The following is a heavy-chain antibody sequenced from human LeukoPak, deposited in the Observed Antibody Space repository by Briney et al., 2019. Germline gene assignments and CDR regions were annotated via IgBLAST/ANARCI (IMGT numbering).Heavy chain of an antibody. CDR1: GYTFTSYD. D-gene: IGHD2-15*01. J-gene: IGHJ5*02. CDR3: ARVYCSGGSCYLRNWFDP. CDR2: MNPNSGNT. Sequence: ASVKVSCKASGYTFTSYDINWVRQATGQGLEWMGWMNPNSGNTGYAQKFQGRVTMTRNTSISTAYMELSSLRSEDTAVYYCARVYCSGGSCYLRNWFDPWGQETLVTVSS. V-gene: IGHV1-8*01.